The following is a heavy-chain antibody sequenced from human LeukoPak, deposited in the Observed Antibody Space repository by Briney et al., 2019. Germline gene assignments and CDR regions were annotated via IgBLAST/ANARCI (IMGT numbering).Heavy chain of an antibody. CDR3: ATSLYYDSSGYYSSFDI. J-gene: IGHJ3*02. D-gene: IGHD3-22*01. CDR1: GYSFASYG. V-gene: IGHV1-18*01. CDR2: ISAYNGNI. Sequence: GASVKVSCKASGYSFASYGISWVRQAPGQGLEWTGWISAYNGNINYAQKLQGRVTMTTDTSTSTAYMELRSLRSDDTAMYYCATSLYYDSSGYYSSFDIWGQGTLVTVSS.